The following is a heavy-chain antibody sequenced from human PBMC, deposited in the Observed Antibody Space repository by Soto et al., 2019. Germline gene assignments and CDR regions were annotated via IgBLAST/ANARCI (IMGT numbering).Heavy chain of an antibody. J-gene: IGHJ4*02. V-gene: IGHV3-64D*06. Sequence: EVQLVESGGGLVQPGRSLRLSCSASGFIFSESTIYWVRQAPGKGLEAISAVSTSGRSTYYADSVKDRFTISRDNSKNTLFLQMGSLRPEDTAIYYCVKQAHGLDGVAFDYWGQGTQVTVAS. CDR1: GFIFSEST. CDR3: VKQAHGLDGVAFDY. D-gene: IGHD2-15*01. CDR2: VSTSGRST.